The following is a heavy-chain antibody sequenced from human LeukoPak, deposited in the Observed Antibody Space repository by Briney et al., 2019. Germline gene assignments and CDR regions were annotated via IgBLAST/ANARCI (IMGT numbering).Heavy chain of an antibody. J-gene: IGHJ5*02. D-gene: IGHD3-10*01. Sequence: SETLSLTCTVSGGSISSSSYYWGWIRQPPGKGLEWVGSIYYSGSTYYNPSLKSRVTISVDTSKNQFSLKLSSVAAADTAVYYGARHIWFGELFSGWFDPWGQGTLVTVSS. V-gene: IGHV4-39*01. CDR2: IYYSGST. CDR1: GGSISSSSYY. CDR3: ARHIWFGELFSGWFDP.